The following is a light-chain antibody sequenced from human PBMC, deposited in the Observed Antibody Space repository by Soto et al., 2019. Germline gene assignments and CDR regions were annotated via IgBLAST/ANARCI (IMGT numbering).Light chain of an antibody. V-gene: IGKV3-15*01. CDR2: GAS. J-gene: IGKJ5*01. CDR3: QQYNKWPLIT. Sequence: EVVMTQSQATLSVSPGERVILSCRASQSVSSNLVWYQQKPGQAPRLLIYGASTRATGIPDRFSVSGSGTEFTLTISSLQSEDFALYYCQQYNKWPLITFGQGTRLEIK. CDR1: QSVSSN.